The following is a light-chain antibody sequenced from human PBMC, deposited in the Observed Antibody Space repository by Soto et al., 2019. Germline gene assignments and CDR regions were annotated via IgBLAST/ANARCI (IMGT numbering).Light chain of an antibody. CDR1: QCISNY. V-gene: IGKV1-27*01. CDR3: LKYNSAPQT. J-gene: IGKJ1*01. Sequence: DIQMTQSPSSLSASVGDRVTITCLASQCISNYLAWYQQKPGKVPKLLIYAASTLQSGVPSRFSDSGSGTDFTLTISSLQHEDFATYYCLKYNSAPQTFGQGTKVEIK. CDR2: AAS.